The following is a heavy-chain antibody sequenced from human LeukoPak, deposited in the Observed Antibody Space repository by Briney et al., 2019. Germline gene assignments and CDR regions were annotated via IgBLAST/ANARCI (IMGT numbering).Heavy chain of an antibody. CDR2: IYYTGNT. V-gene: IGHV4-59*11. CDR3: ARSYNSGSYYPFYFDF. J-gene: IGHJ4*02. CDR1: GGSISSHY. Sequence: ASETLSLTCTVSGGSISSHYWSWIRQPPGKGLEGVGHIYYTGNTNYAPPIMSRVPLSVATSKTYFSLKLTSVTAADRAVYSCARSYNSGSYYPFYFDFWGQGALVTVSS. D-gene: IGHD3-10*01.